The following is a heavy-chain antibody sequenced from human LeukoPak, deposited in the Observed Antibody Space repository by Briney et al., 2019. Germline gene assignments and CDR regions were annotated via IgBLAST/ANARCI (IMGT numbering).Heavy chain of an antibody. CDR2: IRYDGSNK. Sequence: GGSLRLSCAASGFTFSSYGMHWVRQAPGKGLEWVAFIRYDGSNKYYADSVKGRFTISRDNSKNTLYLQMSSLRTEDTAIYYCVRERGGDYGDLGSFDYWGQGTLVTVSS. J-gene: IGHJ4*02. V-gene: IGHV3-30*02. CDR3: VRERGGDYGDLGSFDY. CDR1: GFTFSSYG. D-gene: IGHD4-17*01.